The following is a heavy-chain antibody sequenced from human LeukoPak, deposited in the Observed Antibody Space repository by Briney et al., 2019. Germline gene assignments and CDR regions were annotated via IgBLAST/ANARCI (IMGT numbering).Heavy chain of an antibody. V-gene: IGHV3-23*01. CDR2: ISGSGGST. J-gene: IGHJ3*02. D-gene: IGHD3-3*01. Sequence: GSLRLSCAASGFTFSSYAMSWVRQAPGKGLEWVSAISGSGGSTYYADSVKGRFTISRDNSKNTLYLQMNSLRAEDTAVYYCAKDTYDFWSGTKIDAFDIWGQGTMVTVSS. CDR3: AKDTYDFWSGTKIDAFDI. CDR1: GFTFSSYA.